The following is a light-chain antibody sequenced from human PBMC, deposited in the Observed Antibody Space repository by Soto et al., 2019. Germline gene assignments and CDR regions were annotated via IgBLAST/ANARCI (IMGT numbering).Light chain of an antibody. Sequence: EIVLTQSPATLSLSPGERATLSCRASQSVSSYLAWYQQKPGQAPRLLIYDASNRATGIPARFSCSGSGTDSTFTTSSIEPEDFAVYYCQQRSNWPPGLTFGGGTKVEIK. CDR3: QQRSNWPPGLT. CDR1: QSVSSY. V-gene: IGKV3-11*01. CDR2: DAS. J-gene: IGKJ4*01.